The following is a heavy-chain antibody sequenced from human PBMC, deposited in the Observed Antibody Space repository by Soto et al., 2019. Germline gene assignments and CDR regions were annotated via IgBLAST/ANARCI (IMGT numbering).Heavy chain of an antibody. CDR2: TSYVGSNK. J-gene: IGHJ1*01. D-gene: IGHD3-16*01. V-gene: IGHV3-30*19. CDR1: GFTFRSYV. Sequence: QVQLVEAGGGVVQPGKSLRLSCVGSGFTFRSYVIHWVRQAPGKGLEWVALTSYVGSNKDYGDSVKGRFTISRDNSRNTLDLQIDSLRREDTALYYCARWGTTGGLDVWGEGTLVSVSS. CDR3: ARWGTTGGLDV.